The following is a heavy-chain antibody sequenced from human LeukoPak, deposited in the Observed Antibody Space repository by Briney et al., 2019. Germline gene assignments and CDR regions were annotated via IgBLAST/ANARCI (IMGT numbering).Heavy chain of an antibody. J-gene: IGHJ6*04. V-gene: IGHV3-48*03. CDR2: ISSSGSTI. D-gene: IGHD3-10*02. Sequence: GGSLRLSCAASGLTFSSYETNWVRQAPGKGLEWVSYISSSGSTIYYADSVKGRFTISRDNAKNSLYLQMNSLRAEDTAVYYCAELGITMIGGVWGKGTTVTISS. CDR3: AELGITMIGGV. CDR1: GLTFSSYE.